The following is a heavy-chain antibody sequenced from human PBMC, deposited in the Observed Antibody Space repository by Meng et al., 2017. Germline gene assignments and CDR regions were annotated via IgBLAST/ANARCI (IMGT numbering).Heavy chain of an antibody. Sequence: SETLSLTCTVSGGSISSYYWSWIRQPPGKGLEWIGYIYYSGSTNYNPSLKSRVTISVDTSKNQFSLKLSSVTAADTAVYYCARAKLQSIIIAAAGAFDYWGQGTLVTVSS. V-gene: IGHV4-59*01. CDR2: IYYSGST. J-gene: IGHJ4*02. CDR1: GGSISSYY. D-gene: IGHD6-13*01. CDR3: ARAKLQSIIIAAAGAFDY.